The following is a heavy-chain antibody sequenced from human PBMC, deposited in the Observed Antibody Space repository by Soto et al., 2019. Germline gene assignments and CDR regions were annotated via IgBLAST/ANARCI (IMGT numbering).Heavy chain of an antibody. Sequence: QVQLVQSGAEVKKPGASVKVSCKASGYTFTSYGISWVRQAPGQGLEWMGWISAYNGNTNYAQKLQGRVTMTTDTSTSTAYMELRSLRSDDTAVYYSARDTDPELYPKQLLVQRDYWGQGTLVTVSS. CDR1: GYTFTSYG. CDR2: ISAYNGNT. V-gene: IGHV1-18*01. J-gene: IGHJ4*02. D-gene: IGHD6-19*01. CDR3: ARDTDPELYPKQLLVQRDY.